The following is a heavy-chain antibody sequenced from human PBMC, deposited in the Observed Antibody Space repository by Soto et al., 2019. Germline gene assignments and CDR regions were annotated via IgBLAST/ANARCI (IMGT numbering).Heavy chain of an antibody. CDR1: GYTFTSYY. CDR2: INPRGGST. V-gene: IGHV1-46*01. CDR3: ARAAVAGSVWDY. J-gene: IGHJ4*02. Sequence: QVQLVQSGAEVKKPGASVKVSGKASGYTFTSYYMHWVRQAPGQGLEWMGIINPRGGSTSYAQKFHGRVTMPRETSTSTVYMELSSMRSEDTAVYYCARAAVAGSVWDYWGQGTLVTVAS. D-gene: IGHD6-19*01.